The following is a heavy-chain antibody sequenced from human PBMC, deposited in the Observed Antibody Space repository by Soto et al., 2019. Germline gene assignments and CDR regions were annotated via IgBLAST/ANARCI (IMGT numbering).Heavy chain of an antibody. CDR2: IKQDGSEK. CDR3: ARDDIPGRAVAIYGMDV. V-gene: IGHV3-7*01. Sequence: PGGSLRLSCAASGFTFSSYWMSWVRQAPGKGLEWVANIKQDGSEKYYVDSVKGRFTISRDNSKNTLYLQMNSLRAEDTAVYYCARDDIPGRAVAIYGMDVWGQGTTVTVSS. CDR1: GFTFSSYW. J-gene: IGHJ6*02. D-gene: IGHD6-19*01.